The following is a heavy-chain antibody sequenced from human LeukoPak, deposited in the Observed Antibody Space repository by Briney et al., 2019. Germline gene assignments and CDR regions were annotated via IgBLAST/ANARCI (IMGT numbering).Heavy chain of an antibody. CDR3: ARGFWQQLVLSQY. V-gene: IGHV3-48*01. D-gene: IGHD6-13*01. CDR1: GFTFSSYA. Sequence: GGSLRLSCAASGFTFSSYAMNWVRQAPGRGLEWVSYIGPSGTAIYYADSVKGRFTISRDNARNSLFLQMNSLRAEDTAVYYCARGFWQQLVLSQYWGQGTLVTVSS. CDR2: IGPSGTAI. J-gene: IGHJ4*02.